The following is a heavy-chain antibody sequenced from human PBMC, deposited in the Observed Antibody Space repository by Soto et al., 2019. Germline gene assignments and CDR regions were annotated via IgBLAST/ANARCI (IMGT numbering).Heavy chain of an antibody. V-gene: IGHV4-59*01. Sequence: PSETLSLTCTVSGGSISSYYWSWIRQPPRKGLEWIGYIYYSGSTNYNPSLKSRVTISVDTSKSQFSLKLSSVTAADTAVYYCASCSYDFWSGYPYYFDDWGQGSLVTVSS. CDR3: ASCSYDFWSGYPYYFDD. J-gene: IGHJ4*02. D-gene: IGHD3-3*01. CDR1: GGSISSYY. CDR2: IYYSGST.